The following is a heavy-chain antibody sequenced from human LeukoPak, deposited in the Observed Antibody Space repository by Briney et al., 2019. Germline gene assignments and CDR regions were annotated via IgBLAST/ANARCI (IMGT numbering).Heavy chain of an antibody. D-gene: IGHD3-3*01. CDR3: ARDFWSGYIDY. CDR2: ISSSGSTI. Sequence: GGSLRLSCAASGFTFSTYEMNWVRQAPGKGLEWVSYISSSGSTIYYADSVKGRFTISRDNAKNSLYLQMNSLRAEDTAVYYCARDFWSGYIDYWGQGTLVTVSS. J-gene: IGHJ4*02. V-gene: IGHV3-48*03. CDR1: GFTFSTYE.